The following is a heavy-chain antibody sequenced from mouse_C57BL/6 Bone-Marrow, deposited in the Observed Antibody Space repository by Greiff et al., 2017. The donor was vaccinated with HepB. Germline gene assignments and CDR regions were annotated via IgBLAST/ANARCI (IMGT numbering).Heavy chain of an antibody. CDR1: GYTFTDYE. Sequence: QVQLQQSGAELVRPGASVTLSCKASGYTFTDYEMHWVKQTPVHGLEWIGAIDPETGGTAYNQKFKGKAILTADKSSSTAYMELRSLTSEDSAVYHCTRTRDWHVVPFAYWGQGTLVTVSA. D-gene: IGHD1-1*02. V-gene: IGHV1-15*01. CDR3: TRTRDWHVVPFAY. J-gene: IGHJ3*01. CDR2: IDPETGGT.